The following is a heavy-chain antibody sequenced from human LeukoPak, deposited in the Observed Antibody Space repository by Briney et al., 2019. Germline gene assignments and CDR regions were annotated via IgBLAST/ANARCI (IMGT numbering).Heavy chain of an antibody. CDR3: AVGLHSGQFAFDI. CDR1: GYSISRGSY. J-gene: IGHJ3*02. V-gene: IGHV4-38-2*01. D-gene: IGHD5-24*01. CDR2: VYHSGSA. Sequence: SETLSLTCAVSGYSISRGSYWGWIRQPPWKGVEWIGSVYHSGSAYYNTSLKSRVTISVDTSKNQFSLKLTSVTAADTAVYYCAVGLHSGQFAFDIWGQGTMVTVSS.